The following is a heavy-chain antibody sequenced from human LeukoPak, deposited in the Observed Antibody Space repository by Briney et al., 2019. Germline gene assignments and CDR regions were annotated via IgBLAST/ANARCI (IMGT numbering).Heavy chain of an antibody. V-gene: IGHV3-33*06. J-gene: IGHJ4*02. D-gene: IGHD6-19*01. CDR3: AKGLVAVAGREVYFDY. CDR1: GFTFSSYG. Sequence: PGGSLRLSCAASGFTFSSYGMHWVCQAPGKGLEWVAVIWYDGSNKYYADSVKGRFTISRDNSKNTLYLQMNSLRAEDTAVYYCAKGLVAVAGREVYFDYWGQGTLVTVSS. CDR2: IWYDGSNK.